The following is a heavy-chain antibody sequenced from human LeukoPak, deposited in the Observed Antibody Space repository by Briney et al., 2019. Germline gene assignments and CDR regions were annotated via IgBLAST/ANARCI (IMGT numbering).Heavy chain of an antibody. D-gene: IGHD3-10*01. CDR2: ISWNSGSI. CDR3: AKGGSGNYYYYMDV. Sequence: PGRSLRLSCAASGFTFDDYAMHWVRQAPGKGLEWVSGISWNSGSIGYADPVKGRFTISRDNAKNSLYLQMNSLRAEDTALYYCAKGGSGNYYYYMDVWGKGTTVTISS. J-gene: IGHJ6*03. V-gene: IGHV3-9*01. CDR1: GFTFDDYA.